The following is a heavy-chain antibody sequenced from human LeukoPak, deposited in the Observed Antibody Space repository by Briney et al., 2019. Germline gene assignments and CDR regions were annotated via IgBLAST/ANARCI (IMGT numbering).Heavy chain of an antibody. D-gene: IGHD3-22*01. CDR3: ARDLGQYYDTSDNWFDP. V-gene: IGHV3-7*01. J-gene: IGHJ5*02. CDR1: GFTFTTYW. Sequence: QSGGSLRLSCAASGFTFTTYWMSWVRQAPGKGLEWVANTKQDGTEKYYVDSVKGRFTISRDNAKNTLNLQMNSLRAEDTAVYYCARDLGQYYDTSDNWFDPWGQGTLVTVSS. CDR2: TKQDGTEK.